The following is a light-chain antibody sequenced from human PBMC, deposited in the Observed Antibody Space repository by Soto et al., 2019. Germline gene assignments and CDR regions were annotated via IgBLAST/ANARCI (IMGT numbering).Light chain of an antibody. CDR1: QSVSSN. CDR3: QQYNNWPGT. CDR2: GAS. V-gene: IGKV3-15*01. Sequence: EIVMTQSPATLSVSAGERAILSCRASQSVSSNLAWYQQKPGQAPRLLIYGASTRATGIPARFSGSGSGTEFTLTISSLQSEDFAVYYCQQYNNWPGTFGPGTKVDIK. J-gene: IGKJ3*01.